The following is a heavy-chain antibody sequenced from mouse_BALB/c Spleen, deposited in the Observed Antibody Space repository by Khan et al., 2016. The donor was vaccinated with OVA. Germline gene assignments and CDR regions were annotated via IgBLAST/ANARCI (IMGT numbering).Heavy chain of an antibody. V-gene: IGHV5-6*01. D-gene: IGHD1-2*01. CDR3: TRFITTTTGDYDAMDY. J-gene: IGHJ4*01. CDR2: ISSGGTYT. CDR1: GFIFSSYG. Sequence: EVELVESGGDLVNPGGSLKLSCAASGFIFSSYGMSWVRQTPDKRLEWVATISSGGTYTYYPDSVKGRFTISRDNAKNTLSWQMSRLKSEDTAMYYCTRFITTTTGDYDAMDYWGQGTSVTVSS.